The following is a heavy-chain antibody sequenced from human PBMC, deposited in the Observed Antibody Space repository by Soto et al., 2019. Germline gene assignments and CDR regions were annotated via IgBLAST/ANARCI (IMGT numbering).Heavy chain of an antibody. CDR3: AREKGMAKRERGEYYYYGMDV. CDR1: GGTFSSYA. Sequence: ASVKVSCKASGGTFSSYAISWVRQAPGQGLEWMGGIIPIFGTANYAQKFQGRVTITADESTSTAYMELSSLRSEDTAVYYCAREKGMAKRERGEYYYYGMDVWGQGTTVTVSS. D-gene: IGHD5-12*01. V-gene: IGHV1-69*13. J-gene: IGHJ6*02. CDR2: IIPIFGTA.